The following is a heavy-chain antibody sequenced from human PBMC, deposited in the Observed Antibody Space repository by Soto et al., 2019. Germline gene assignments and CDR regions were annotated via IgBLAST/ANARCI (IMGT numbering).Heavy chain of an antibody. CDR1: GFSVDRAH. CDR2: MYREGGGGT. CDR3: ARPGEFFTNTTCYQY. D-gene: IGHD2-2*01. Sequence: VQLVESGGTVVQPWGSLRLTCTASGFSVDRAHMSWVRQAPGKGLEWISLMYREGGGGTFYAGSVKGRFTVSRDTSKTTVYLQRSSLRVEDTAVYYCARPGEFFTNTTCYQYWGQGTLVSVSS. V-gene: IGHV3-53*01. J-gene: IGHJ4*02.